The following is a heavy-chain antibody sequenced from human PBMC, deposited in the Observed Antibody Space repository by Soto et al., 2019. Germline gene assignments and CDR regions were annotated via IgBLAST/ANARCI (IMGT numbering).Heavy chain of an antibody. CDR2: INDGSEE. J-gene: IGHJ4*02. Sequence: QVQLVESGGGVVRPGTSLRLSCAATGFSFSAHGMHWVGQAPGKGLEWLAVINDGSEEGYADSVRGRFTISRDNARNILYLQIDNLRAEDSALYYCARDDLFVDNGLDHWGQGTLVTVSS. CDR1: GFSFSAHG. CDR3: ARDDLFVDNGLDH. V-gene: IGHV3-33*01. D-gene: IGHD1-1*01.